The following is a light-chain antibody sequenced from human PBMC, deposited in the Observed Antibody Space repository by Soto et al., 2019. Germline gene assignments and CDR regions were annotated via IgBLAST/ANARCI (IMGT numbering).Light chain of an antibody. V-gene: IGKV3-20*01. Sequence: EVVLTQSPGTLSLSPGERATLSCRASQSVSSSYLAWYQQKSGQAPRPLIYGASNRATGIPDRFSGSGSGTDFTLTISRLEPEDFAVYYCQQYGSSPRTFGQGTKVDIK. CDR2: GAS. CDR3: QQYGSSPRT. J-gene: IGKJ1*01. CDR1: QSVSSSY.